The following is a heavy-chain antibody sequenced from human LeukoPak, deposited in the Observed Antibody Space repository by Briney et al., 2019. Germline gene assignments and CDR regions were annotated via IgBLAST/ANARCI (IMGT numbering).Heavy chain of an antibody. V-gene: IGHV3-33*01. Sequence: GGSLRLSCAASGFTFSSYGMHWVRQAPGKGLEWVALIWYDGSNKYYADSVKGRFTISRDNSKNTLYLQMNSLRAEDTAVYYCARGTPYSGSYGPREDYWGQGTLVTVSS. CDR2: IWYDGSNK. CDR1: GFTFSSYG. J-gene: IGHJ4*02. CDR3: ARGTPYSGSYGPREDY. D-gene: IGHD1-26*01.